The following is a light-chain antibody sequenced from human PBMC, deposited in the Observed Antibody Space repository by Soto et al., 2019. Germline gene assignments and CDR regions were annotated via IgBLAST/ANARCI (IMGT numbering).Light chain of an antibody. Sequence: DYVLTLAPVSPPVTPGEPAAISCESSQCVLNSNGYNYLDWYLQKSGQSPQLLIYLGSSRSSGVRDRFSGRGSDKDFTLTISRAEVGDGGFYYRMQALKAPQKLGQGTNVDTK. V-gene: IGKV2-28*01. CDR3: MQALKAPQK. CDR2: LGS. J-gene: IGKJ1*01. CDR1: QCVLNSNGYNY.